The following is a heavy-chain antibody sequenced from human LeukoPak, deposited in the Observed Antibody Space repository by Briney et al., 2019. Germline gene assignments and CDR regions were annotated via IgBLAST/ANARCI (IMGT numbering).Heavy chain of an antibody. Sequence: SETLSLTCAVYGGSFSGYHWTWIRQSPGKGLEWIGDINPSGSTYYNPSLKSRLTISVDTSKNQFSLKLSSVTTADTAVYYCARGPVGVVIIGYWFDPWGQGTLVTVSS. CDR1: GGSFSGYH. V-gene: IGHV4-34*01. CDR3: ARGPVGVVIIGYWFDP. D-gene: IGHD3-3*01. CDR2: INPSGST. J-gene: IGHJ5*02.